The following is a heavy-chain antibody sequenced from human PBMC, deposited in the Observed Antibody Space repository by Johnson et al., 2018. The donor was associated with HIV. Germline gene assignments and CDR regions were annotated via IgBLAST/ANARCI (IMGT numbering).Heavy chain of an antibody. CDR3: TRQADI. J-gene: IGHJ3*02. CDR1: GFTFSGSA. CDR2: IRSKANSYAT. V-gene: IGHV3-73*01. Sequence: VQLVESGGGLVQPGGSLKLSCAASGFTFSGSAMHWVRQASGKGLEWVGRIRSKANSYATAFAASVKGRFTISRDDSKNTAYLQMNSLKTEDTAVYYCTRQADIWGQGTMVTVSS.